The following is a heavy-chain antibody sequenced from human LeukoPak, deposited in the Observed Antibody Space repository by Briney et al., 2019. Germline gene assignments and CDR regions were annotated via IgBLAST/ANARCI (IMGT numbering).Heavy chain of an antibody. J-gene: IGHJ4*02. CDR3: ARAGYCSGGTCVYYFDY. CDR1: GFTFDSYA. V-gene: IGHV3-33*01. CDR2: IWYDGSNK. Sequence: GRSLRLSCAASGFTFDSYAMHWVRQAPGKGLEWVAVIWYDGSNKYYADSVKGRLTISRDNSKNTLYLQMNSLRAEDTAVYYCARAGYCSGGTCVYYFDYWGQGTLVTFSS. D-gene: IGHD2-15*01.